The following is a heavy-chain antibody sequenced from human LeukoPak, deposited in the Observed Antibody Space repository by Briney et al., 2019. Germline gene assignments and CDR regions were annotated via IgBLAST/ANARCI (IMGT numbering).Heavy chain of an antibody. Sequence: SETLSLTCTVSGGSISSYYWSWIRQPAGKGLEWIGRIYTSGSTNYNPSLKSRVTISVDTSKNQFSLKLSSVTAADTAVYYCARGEDDYGDYVHDYWGQGTLVTVSS. CDR2: IYTSGST. J-gene: IGHJ4*02. V-gene: IGHV4-4*07. D-gene: IGHD4-17*01. CDR1: GGSISSYY. CDR3: ARGEDDYGDYVHDY.